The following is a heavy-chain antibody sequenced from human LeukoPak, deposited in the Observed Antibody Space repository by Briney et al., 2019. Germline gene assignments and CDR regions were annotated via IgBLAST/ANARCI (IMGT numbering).Heavy chain of an antibody. CDR3: ARHRDGYNYWFDP. V-gene: IGHV4-39*01. D-gene: IGHD5-24*01. CDR1: GVSISSSNSY. Sequence: SETLSLTCTVSGVSISSSNSYWGWIRQPPGKGLEWIGSIYYSGNTYYNASLKSQVSISIDTSKNQFSLKLSSVTAADTAVYYCARHRDGYNYWFDPWGQGTLVTVSS. J-gene: IGHJ5*02. CDR2: IYYSGNT.